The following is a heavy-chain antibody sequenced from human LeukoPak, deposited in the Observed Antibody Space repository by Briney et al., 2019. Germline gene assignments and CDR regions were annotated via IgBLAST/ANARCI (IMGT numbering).Heavy chain of an antibody. V-gene: IGHV3-48*01. Sequence: PGGSLRLSCAASGFTFSTYSMNWVRQAPGKGLEWVSYISTSSSIIYYADSVKGRFTISRDNAKNSLYLQMNSLRAEDTAVYYCAKRGRGSYEFDYWGQGTLVTVSS. D-gene: IGHD3-3*01. CDR3: AKRGRGSYEFDY. CDR2: ISTSSSII. CDR1: GFTFSTYS. J-gene: IGHJ4*02.